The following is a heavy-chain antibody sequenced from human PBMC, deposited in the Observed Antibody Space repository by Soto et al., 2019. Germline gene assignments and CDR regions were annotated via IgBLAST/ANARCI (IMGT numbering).Heavy chain of an antibody. D-gene: IGHD3-10*01. CDR1: GFTFSSYG. CDR2: ISYDGSNK. Sequence: QVQLVESGGGVVQPGRSLRLSCAASGFTFSSYGMHWVRQAPGKGLEWVAVISYDGSNKYYADSVKGRFTISRDNSKNTLYLQMNSLRAEDTAVYYCAKDYYGSGSYYNIAHDAFDIWGQGTMVTVSS. CDR3: AKDYYGSGSYYNIAHDAFDI. V-gene: IGHV3-30*18. J-gene: IGHJ3*02.